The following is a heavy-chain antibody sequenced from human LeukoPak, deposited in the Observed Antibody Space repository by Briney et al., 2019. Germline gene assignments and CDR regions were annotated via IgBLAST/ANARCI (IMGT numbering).Heavy chain of an antibody. D-gene: IGHD6-13*01. V-gene: IGHV3-21*01. CDR3: ARGEQQLVLLDY. CDR1: GFTFSNYN. CDR2: ISSSSSYI. J-gene: IGHJ4*02. Sequence: GGSLRLSCAASGFTFSNYNMTWVRQAPGKGLEWVSSISSSSSYIYYADSVKGRFTISRDNAKNSLYLQMNSLRAEDTAVYYCARGEQQLVLLDYWGQGTLVTVSS.